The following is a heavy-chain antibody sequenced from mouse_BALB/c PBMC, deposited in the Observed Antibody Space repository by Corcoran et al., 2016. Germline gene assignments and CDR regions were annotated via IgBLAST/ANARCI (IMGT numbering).Heavy chain of an antibody. CDR3: ARGLEGNYAMDY. V-gene: IGHV1-9*01. J-gene: IGHJ4*01. D-gene: IGHD6-1*01. CDR2: ILPGSGST. CDR1: GYTFSSYW. Sequence: QVQLQQSGAELMKPGASVKISCKATGYTFSSYWIGWVKQRPGHGLEWIGEILPGSGSTNYNEKFKGKATFTADTSSNTAYMQLSSLTSEDSAVYYCARGLEGNYAMDYWGQGTSVTVSS.